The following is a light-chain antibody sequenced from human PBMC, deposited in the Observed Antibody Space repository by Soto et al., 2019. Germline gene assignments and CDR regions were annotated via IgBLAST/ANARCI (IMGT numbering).Light chain of an antibody. V-gene: IGLV1-51*01. CDR1: WYNIGKNL. Sequence: QAVVTQPPSASGTPGQTVTISCSGGWYNIGKNLGYWYQQFPGTAPKLLIYDDNKRPSGIPDRFSGSKSGTSATLGITGFQTGDEADYYCGSWDSSLSAYVFGTGTKLTVL. CDR3: GSWDSSLSAYV. J-gene: IGLJ1*01. CDR2: DDN.